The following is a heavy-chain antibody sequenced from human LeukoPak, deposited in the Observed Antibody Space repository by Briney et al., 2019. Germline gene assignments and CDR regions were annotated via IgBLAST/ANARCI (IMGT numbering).Heavy chain of an antibody. D-gene: IGHD6-6*01. Sequence: SVKVSCKASGGTFSSYAISWVRQAPGQGLEWMGGNIPIFGTANYAQKFQGRVTITTDESTSTAYMELSSLRSEDTAVYYCARDRSIYSSSSYWFDPWGQGTLVTVSS. V-gene: IGHV1-69*05. CDR3: ARDRSIYSSSSYWFDP. J-gene: IGHJ5*02. CDR2: NIPIFGTA. CDR1: GGTFSSYA.